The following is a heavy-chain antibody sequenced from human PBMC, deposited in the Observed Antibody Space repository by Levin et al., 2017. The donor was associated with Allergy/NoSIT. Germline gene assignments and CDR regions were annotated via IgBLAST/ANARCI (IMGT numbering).Heavy chain of an antibody. Sequence: GASVKVSCKASGGTFSSYTISWVRQAPGQGLEWMGRIIPILGIANYAQKFQGRVTITADKSTSTAYMELSSLRSEDTAVYYCAGHYDILTGYYDYWGQGTLVTVSS. CDR2: IIPILGIA. D-gene: IGHD3-9*01. CDR3: AGHYDILTGYYDY. V-gene: IGHV1-69*02. CDR1: GGTFSSYT. J-gene: IGHJ4*02.